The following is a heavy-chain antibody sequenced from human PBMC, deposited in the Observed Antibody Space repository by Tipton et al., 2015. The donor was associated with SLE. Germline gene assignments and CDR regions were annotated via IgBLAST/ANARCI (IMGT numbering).Heavy chain of an antibody. D-gene: IGHD3-3*01. CDR1: GFTVSTNY. J-gene: IGHJ2*01. V-gene: IGHV3-53*05. CDR2: IYSGGST. Sequence: SLRLSCAASGFTVSTNYMTWVRQAPGKGLEWVSLIYSGGSTSYADSVKGRFTISRDNSKNTLYLQMNSLRAEDTAVYYCARSSWYEFWIGYYSERYFDLWGRGTLVTVSS. CDR3: ARSSWYEFWIGYYSERYFDL.